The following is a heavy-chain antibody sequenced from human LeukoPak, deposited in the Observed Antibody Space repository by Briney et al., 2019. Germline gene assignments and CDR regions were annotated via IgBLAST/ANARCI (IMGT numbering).Heavy chain of an antibody. D-gene: IGHD1-26*01. CDR2: INWNGGST. V-gene: IGHV3-20*04. CDR3: ARGGITEVGGDAFDI. Sequence: GGSLLLSCAASGFTFDDYGMSWVRQPPGKGLEWVSGINWNGGSTCYADSVKGRFTISRDNAKNSLYLQMNSLRAEDTALYYCARGGITEVGGDAFDIWGQGTMVTVSS. J-gene: IGHJ3*02. CDR1: GFTFDDYG.